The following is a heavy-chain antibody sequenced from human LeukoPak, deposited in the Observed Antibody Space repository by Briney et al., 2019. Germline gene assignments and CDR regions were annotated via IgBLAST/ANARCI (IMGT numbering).Heavy chain of an antibody. CDR3: AKRASSYAAIYSGSCPDY. CDR2: IRYDGSNK. D-gene: IGHD1-26*01. CDR1: GFTFSSYG. V-gene: IGHV3-30*02. Sequence: GGSLRLSCAASGFTFSSYGMHWVRQAPGKGLEWVAFIRYDGSNKYYADSVKGRFTISRDNSKNTLYLQMNSLRAEDTAVYYCAKRASSYAAIYSGSCPDYWGQGTLVTVSS. J-gene: IGHJ4*02.